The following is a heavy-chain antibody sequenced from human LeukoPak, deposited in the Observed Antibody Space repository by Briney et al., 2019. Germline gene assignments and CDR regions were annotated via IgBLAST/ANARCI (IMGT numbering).Heavy chain of an antibody. CDR1: GGSISSSTYY. J-gene: IGHJ4*02. Sequence: KTSETLSLTCTVSGGSISSSTYYWGWIRQPPGKGLEWIGNIYYGGSTFYNPSLKSRVTISVDTSKNQFSLKLSSVTAADTAVYYCARGPPGLMVYAKIFDYWGQGTLVTVSS. CDR3: ARGPPGLMVYAKIFDY. CDR2: IYYGGST. V-gene: IGHV4-39*01. D-gene: IGHD2-8*01.